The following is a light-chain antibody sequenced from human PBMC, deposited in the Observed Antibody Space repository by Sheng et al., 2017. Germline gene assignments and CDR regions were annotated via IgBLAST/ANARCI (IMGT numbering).Light chain of an antibody. CDR1: RLGNKY. J-gene: IGLJ1*01. CDR3: QTWDSSTGV. V-gene: IGLV3-1*01. Sequence: SYELTQPPSVSVSPGQTASISCSGDRLGNKYVSWYQQRPGQSPVLVIYQDTKRPSGIPERFSGSNSGISATLTISGTQAMDEADYYCQTWDSSTGVFGTGTKVTVL. CDR2: QDT.